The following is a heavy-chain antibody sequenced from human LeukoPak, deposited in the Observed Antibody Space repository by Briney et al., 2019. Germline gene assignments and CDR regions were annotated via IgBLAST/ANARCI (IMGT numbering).Heavy chain of an antibody. CDR2: INPNRGGT. V-gene: IGHV1-2*02. CDR3: ARDLLVVVPAYEGGFFDY. Sequence: ASVKVSCKASGYTFTGYYMHWVRQAPGQGLEWMGWINPNRGGTNYAQKPQGRVTMTTDTSTSTAYMELRSLRSDDTAVYYCARDLLVVVPAYEGGFFDYWGQGTLVTVSS. CDR1: GYTFTGYY. J-gene: IGHJ4*02. D-gene: IGHD2-2*01.